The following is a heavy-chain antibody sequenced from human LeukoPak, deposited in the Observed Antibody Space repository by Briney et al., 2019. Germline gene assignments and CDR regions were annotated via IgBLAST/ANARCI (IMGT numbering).Heavy chain of an antibody. V-gene: IGHV4-34*01. Sequence: SSETLSLTCAVYGGSLSGYYWSWIRQPPGKGLEWIGEINHSGSTNYNPSLKSRVTISVDTSKNQFSLKLSSVTAADTAVYYCARGLGGSYYYYYMDVWGKGTTVTVSS. CDR2: INHSGST. D-gene: IGHD3-3*01. CDR3: ARGLGGSYYYYYMDV. CDR1: GGSLSGYY. J-gene: IGHJ6*03.